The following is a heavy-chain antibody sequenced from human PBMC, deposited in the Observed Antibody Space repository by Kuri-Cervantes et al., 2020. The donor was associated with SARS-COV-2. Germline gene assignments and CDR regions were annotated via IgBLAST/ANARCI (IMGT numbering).Heavy chain of an antibody. Sequence: GGSLRPSCAASGLTFSSYGMHWVRQAPGKGLEWVAVISYDGSNKYYADSVKGRFTISRDNSKNTLYLQMNSLRAEDTAVYYCAKEEKVLRFLEWLGGMDVWGQGTTVTVSS. J-gene: IGHJ6*02. D-gene: IGHD3-3*01. CDR1: GLTFSSYG. V-gene: IGHV3-30*18. CDR3: AKEEKVLRFLEWLGGMDV. CDR2: ISYDGSNK.